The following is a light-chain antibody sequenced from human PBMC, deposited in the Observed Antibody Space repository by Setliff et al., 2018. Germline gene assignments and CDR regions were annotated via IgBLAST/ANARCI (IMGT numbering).Light chain of an antibody. CDR1: NSNVGSDY. CDR2: RSS. V-gene: IGLV1-47*01. Sequence: QSVLTQPPSASGAPGQKVTISCSGINSNVGSDYVFWYQQLPGTAPKLLIYRSSLRPSGVPDRFSASKAGTSASLAISGLRSEDEADYYCAVWDDSLSGPGVVGGGTK. CDR3: AVWDDSLSGPGV. J-gene: IGLJ2*01.